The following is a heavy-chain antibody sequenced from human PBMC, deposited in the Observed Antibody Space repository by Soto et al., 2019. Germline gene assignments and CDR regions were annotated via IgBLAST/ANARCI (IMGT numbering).Heavy chain of an antibody. J-gene: IGHJ6*02. CDR1: GFTFSSHA. D-gene: IGHD6-19*01. Sequence: GGSLRLSCAASGFTFSSHAMSWVRQAPGKGLELVSAISGSGGSTYYADSVEGRFTISRDNAKHSLYLQMNSLRAEDTAVYYCASWDIGCHGMDVWGQGTTVTVSS. CDR3: ASWDIGCHGMDV. CDR2: ISGSGGST. V-gene: IGHV3-23*01.